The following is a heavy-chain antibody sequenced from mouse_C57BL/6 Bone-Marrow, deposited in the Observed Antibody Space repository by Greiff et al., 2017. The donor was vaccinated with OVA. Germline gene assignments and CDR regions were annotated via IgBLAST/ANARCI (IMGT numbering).Heavy chain of an antibody. CDR3: TRWTIFDY. CDR1: GYNFNSYW. J-gene: IGHJ2*01. Sequence: LQQPGAELVKPGASVKLSCKASGYNFNSYWMHWVKQRPGQGLEWIGMIHPNSGSTNYNEKFKSKATLTVDKSSSTAYMQLSSLTSEDSAVYYCTRWTIFDYWGQGTTLTVSS. CDR2: IHPNSGST. D-gene: IGHD1-1*02. V-gene: IGHV1-64*01.